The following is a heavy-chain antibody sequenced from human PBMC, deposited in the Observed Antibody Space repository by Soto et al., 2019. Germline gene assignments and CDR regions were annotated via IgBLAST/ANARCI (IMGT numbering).Heavy chain of an antibody. D-gene: IGHD2-21*02. CDR3: AAELYERGDCCHCDY. Sequence: QMQVVQSGPEVKNPGTSVKVSCKTSGFTFTNSAVQWVRQARGQSVEWIGWIIVGSVQTKFDQKIQERLTITRDISTSTVYMELSSLNSDDTAVYYCAAELYERGDCCHCDYWGQGTLVTVSS. CDR1: GFTFTNSA. V-gene: IGHV1-58*01. CDR2: IIVGSVQT. J-gene: IGHJ4*02.